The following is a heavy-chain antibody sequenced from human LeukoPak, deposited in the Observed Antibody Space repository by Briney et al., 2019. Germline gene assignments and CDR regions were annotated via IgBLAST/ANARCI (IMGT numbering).Heavy chain of an antibody. CDR3: ARIYNNYYDSSGYYYAKYGPLDY. CDR1: GYTFTGYY. J-gene: IGHJ4*02. CDR2: INPNSGGT. D-gene: IGHD3-22*01. V-gene: IGHV1-2*02. Sequence: ASVKVSCKASGYTFTGYYMHWVRQAPGQGLEWMGWINPNSGGTNYAQKFQGRVTMTRDTSISTAYMELSRLRSDDTAVYYCARIYNNYYDSSGYYYAKYGPLDYWGQGTLVTVSS.